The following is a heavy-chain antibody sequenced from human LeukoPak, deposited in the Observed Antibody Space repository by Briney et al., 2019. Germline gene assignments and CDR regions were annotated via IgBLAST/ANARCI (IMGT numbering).Heavy chain of an antibody. D-gene: IGHD2-21*02. CDR1: GFTFGSYT. J-gene: IGHJ4*02. Sequence: GGSLRLSCAASGFTFGSYTMHWVREAPGKGLEYVSAITTNGGRTYYAHSFKGRFTISRDNSKSTLYLQMGSLRTEDMAVYYCARGRLVVTALDYWGQGPWSPSPQ. CDR3: ARGRLVVTALDY. V-gene: IGHV3-64*01. CDR2: ITTNGGRT.